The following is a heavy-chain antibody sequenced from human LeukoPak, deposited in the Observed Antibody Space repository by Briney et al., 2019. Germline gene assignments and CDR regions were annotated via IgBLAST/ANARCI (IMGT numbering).Heavy chain of an antibody. J-gene: IGHJ5*02. Sequence: GGSLRLSCAASGFTFSSYAMSWVRQAPGKGLEWVSTISGSGDKTYYADSVKGRFTISGDNSKNTLYLQVNILRAEDSALYYCAKDGFRGDCIGGSCYPFDPRGQGTLVTVSS. CDR2: ISGSGDKT. CDR3: AKDGFRGDCIGGSCYPFDP. D-gene: IGHD2-15*01. V-gene: IGHV3-23*01. CDR1: GFTFSSYA.